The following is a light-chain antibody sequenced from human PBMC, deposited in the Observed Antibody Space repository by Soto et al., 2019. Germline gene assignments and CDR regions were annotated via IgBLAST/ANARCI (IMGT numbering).Light chain of an antibody. J-gene: IGKJ5*01. CDR2: GAS. V-gene: IGKV3-15*01. CDR1: QSVSSN. CDR3: QQYNNWPVT. Sequence: EIVVTQSPATLSVSPGERATLSCRASQSVSSNLAWYQQKPGQAPRLLIYGASTRATGIPARFSGSGSGTDFTLTISSLQSEDFAVYYCQQYNNWPVTFGQGTRLEIK.